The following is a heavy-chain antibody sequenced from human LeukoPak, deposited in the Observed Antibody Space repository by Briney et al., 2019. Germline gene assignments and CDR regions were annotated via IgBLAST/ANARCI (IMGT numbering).Heavy chain of an antibody. CDR2: ISSSSSTI. D-gene: IGHD6-6*01. V-gene: IGHV3-48*02. J-gene: IGHJ4*02. Sequence: GGPLRLSCAASGFTFSSYSMNWVRQAPGKGLEWVSYISSSSSTIYYADSVKGRFTISRDNAKNSLYLQMNSLRDGDTAVYYCARDWASPYIAARHFDYWGQGTLVTVSS. CDR1: GFTFSSYS. CDR3: ARDWASPYIAARHFDY.